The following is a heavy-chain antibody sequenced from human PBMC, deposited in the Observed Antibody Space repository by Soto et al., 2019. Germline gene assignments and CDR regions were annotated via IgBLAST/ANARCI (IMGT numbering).Heavy chain of an antibody. Sequence: PSETLSLTCTVSGGSISSYYWSWIRQPPGKGLEWIGYIYYSGSTNYNPSLKSRVTISVDTSKNQFSLKLSSVTAADTAVYYCARGSAIGYYYYYYGMDVWGQGTTVTVSS. CDR2: IYYSGST. D-gene: IGHD2-2*02. CDR1: GGSISSYY. CDR3: ARGSAIGYYYYYYGMDV. V-gene: IGHV4-59*01. J-gene: IGHJ6*02.